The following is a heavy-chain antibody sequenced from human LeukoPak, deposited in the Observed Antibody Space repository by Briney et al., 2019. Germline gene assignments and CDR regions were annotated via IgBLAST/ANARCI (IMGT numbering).Heavy chain of an antibody. Sequence: SETLSLTCTVAGGSISSYYWSWIRQPPGKGLEWIGYIYYSGSTNYNPSLKSRVTISVDTSKNQFSLKLSSVTAADTTVYYCARGLAASHYYYYMDVWGKGTTVTVSS. J-gene: IGHJ6*03. V-gene: IGHV4-59*01. CDR2: IYYSGST. CDR3: ARGLAASHYYYYMDV. CDR1: GGSISSYY. D-gene: IGHD2-15*01.